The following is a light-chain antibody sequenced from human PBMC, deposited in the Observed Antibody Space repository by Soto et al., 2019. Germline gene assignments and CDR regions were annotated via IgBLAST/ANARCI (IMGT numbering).Light chain of an antibody. CDR2: SAS. Sequence: AIQMTQSPSSLSASVGDRVTITCRASQGIRTDLGWYQQKPGKAPKLLIYSASTLHSGVPSRFSGSGSGTEFTLTISNLQPEDFATYYCLQDEAFPLTFGGGTKVEIK. CDR3: LQDEAFPLT. V-gene: IGKV1-6*01. CDR1: QGIRTD. J-gene: IGKJ4*02.